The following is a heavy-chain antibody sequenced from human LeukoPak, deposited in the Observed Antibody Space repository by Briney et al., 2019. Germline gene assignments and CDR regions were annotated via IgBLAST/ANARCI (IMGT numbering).Heavy chain of an antibody. V-gene: IGHV4-34*01. CDR2: INHSGST. CDR1: GGSFSGYY. Sequence: SETLSLTCAVYGGSFSGYYWSWIRQPPGKGLEWIGEINHSGSTNYNPSLKSRVTISVDTSKNQFSLKLSSVTAADTAVYYCARTYNSSSLLYFDCWGQGTLVTVSS. CDR3: ARTYNSSSLLYFDC. J-gene: IGHJ4*02. D-gene: IGHD6-6*01.